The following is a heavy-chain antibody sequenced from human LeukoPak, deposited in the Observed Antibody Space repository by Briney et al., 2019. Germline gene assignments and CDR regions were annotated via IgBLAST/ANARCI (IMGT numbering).Heavy chain of an antibody. CDR2: ISYDGSNK. J-gene: IGHJ4*02. Sequence: LRLSCAASGFTFSSFGMHWVRQAPGKGLEWVAVISYDGSNKYYADSVKGRFTISRDNSKNTLYLQMNSLRAEDTAVYYCAKAPVELGPADYWGQGTLVTVSS. CDR3: AKAPVELGPADY. D-gene: IGHD1-7*01. CDR1: GFTFSSFG. V-gene: IGHV3-30*18.